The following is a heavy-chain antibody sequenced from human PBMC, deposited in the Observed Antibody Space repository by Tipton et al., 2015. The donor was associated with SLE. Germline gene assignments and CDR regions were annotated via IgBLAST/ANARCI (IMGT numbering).Heavy chain of an antibody. V-gene: IGHV4-31*11. D-gene: IGHD5-24*01. CDR1: GGSISSGGYY. Sequence: TLSLTCAVSGGSISSGGYYWSWIRQHPGKGLEWSGYIYYSGSTYYNPSLKSRVTISVDTSKNQFSMKLSSVTAADTAVYYCARGDGDAFGIWGQGTMVTVSS. CDR2: IYYSGST. J-gene: IGHJ3*02. CDR3: ARGDGDAFGI.